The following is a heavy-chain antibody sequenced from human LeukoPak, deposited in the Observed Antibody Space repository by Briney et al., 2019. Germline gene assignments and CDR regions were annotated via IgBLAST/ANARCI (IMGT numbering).Heavy chain of an antibody. V-gene: IGHV4-30-4*01. Sequence: SETLSLTCSVSDDSITNENYCWNWIRQSPGKGLEWIGYLYDSGRTYHNPSLKSRVTISLDTSKKQVSLKLASVTAADTAVYYCARVAREVRGIIYFYYGLNVWGQGTTVTVSS. CDR1: DDSITNENYC. D-gene: IGHD3-10*01. J-gene: IGHJ6*02. CDR2: LYDSGRT. CDR3: ARVAREVRGIIYFYYGLNV.